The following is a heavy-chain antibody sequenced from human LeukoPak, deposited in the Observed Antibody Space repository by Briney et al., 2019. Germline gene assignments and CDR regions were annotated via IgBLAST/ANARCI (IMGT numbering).Heavy chain of an antibody. V-gene: IGHV1-2*02. CDR1: GYTFTCYY. D-gene: IGHD2-2*01. CDR2: INPNSGGT. CDR3: ARVSVPAAAIPVLDY. Sequence: GASVKVSCKASGYTFTCYYMHWVRQAPAQGLEWMGCINPNSGGTTYAQKFQGRVTMTRDTSISTAYLELSRLRSDDTAVYYCARVSVPAAAIPVLDYWGQGTLVTVSS. J-gene: IGHJ4*02.